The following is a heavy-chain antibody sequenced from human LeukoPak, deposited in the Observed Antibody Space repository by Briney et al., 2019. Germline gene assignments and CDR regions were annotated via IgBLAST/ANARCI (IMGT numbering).Heavy chain of an antibody. V-gene: IGHV3-21*01. CDR3: ARGRPIDH. CDR2: ISSSSAYI. J-gene: IGHJ4*02. Sequence: GGSLRLSCAASGFTFSNYNMNWVRQAPGKGLEWVSTISSSSAYIDYADSVKGRFTISRDNAENSLYLQMSSLRAEDTAVYYCARGRPIDHWGQGTLVTVSS. D-gene: IGHD1-1*01. CDR1: GFTFSNYN.